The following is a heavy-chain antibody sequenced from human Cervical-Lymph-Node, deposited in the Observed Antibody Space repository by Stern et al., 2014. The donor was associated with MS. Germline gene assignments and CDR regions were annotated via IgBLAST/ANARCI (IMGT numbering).Heavy chain of an antibody. CDR2: LDWDGDK. J-gene: IGHJ4*02. CDR3: VRAREGYYFDY. V-gene: IGHV2-70*01. Sequence: QVTLRESGPALVKPTQTLKLTCNFSGFSLSTTGMCLSWLRQPPGKALEWLALLDWDGDKYYSTALKTRLTISKDTSKNQVVLTMTNMAPLDTATYFCVRAREGYYFDYWGQGIPVTVSS. D-gene: IGHD2-21*01. CDR1: GFSLSTTGMC.